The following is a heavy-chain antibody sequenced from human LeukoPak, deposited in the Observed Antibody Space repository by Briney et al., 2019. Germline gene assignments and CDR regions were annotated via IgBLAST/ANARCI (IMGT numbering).Heavy chain of an antibody. V-gene: IGHV4-61*02. J-gene: IGHJ4*02. CDR2: ISGTGNT. CDR3: TRKQWVEYFFDS. D-gene: IGHD6-19*01. Sequence: SGTLSLSCTVSGDSITNDYHYWSWIRQPAGKGLVWSGRISGTGNTYSNPSLKSRVTISADTSKNQFSLRLSSVAAAYTAVYYCTRKQWVEYFFDSGGQGTLVSVSS. CDR1: GDSITNDYHY.